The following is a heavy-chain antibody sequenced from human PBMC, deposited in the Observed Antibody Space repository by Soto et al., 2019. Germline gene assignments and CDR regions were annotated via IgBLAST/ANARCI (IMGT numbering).Heavy chain of an antibody. CDR1: GGSSSGYY. CDR3: ARETDPYYGSGSYYY. J-gene: IGHJ4*02. CDR2: VNHSRSP. D-gene: IGHD3-10*01. V-gene: IGHV4-34*01. Sequence: QVHLQQWGAGLLKPSETLSLSCAIFGGSSSGYYWSWIRQPPGKGLEWIGEVNHSRSPNYNPSLKSRDSISLDTSKNRFSLQLSPVTAADTGVYYCARETDPYYGSGSYYYWGQGTLVTVSS.